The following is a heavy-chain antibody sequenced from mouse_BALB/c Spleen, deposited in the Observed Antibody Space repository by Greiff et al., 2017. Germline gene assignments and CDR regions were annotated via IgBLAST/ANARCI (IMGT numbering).Heavy chain of an antibody. Sequence: VQLQQSGPELVKPGASVRISCKASGYTFTSYYIHWVKQRPGQGLEWIGWIYPGNVNTKYNEKFKGKATPTADKSSSTAYMQLSSLTSEDSAVYFCARSDRDYAMDYWGQGTSVTVSS. D-gene: IGHD2-14*01. J-gene: IGHJ4*01. V-gene: IGHV1S56*01. CDR1: GYTFTSYY. CDR2: IYPGNVNT. CDR3: ARSDRDYAMDY.